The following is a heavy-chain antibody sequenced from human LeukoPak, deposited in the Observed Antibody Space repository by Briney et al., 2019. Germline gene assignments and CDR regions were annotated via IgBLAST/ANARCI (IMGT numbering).Heavy chain of an antibody. D-gene: IGHD3-10*01. V-gene: IGHV1-69*01. CDR3: TREHRGGYYFDY. CDR2: IIPIFGTA. CDR1: GGTFSSYD. Sequence: GASVKVSCKASGGTFSSYDISWVRHAPGQGLEWMGGIIPIFGTANYAQKFQGRVTITADESTSTAYMELSSLRSEDTAVYYCTREHRGGYYFDYWGQGTLVTVSS. J-gene: IGHJ4*02.